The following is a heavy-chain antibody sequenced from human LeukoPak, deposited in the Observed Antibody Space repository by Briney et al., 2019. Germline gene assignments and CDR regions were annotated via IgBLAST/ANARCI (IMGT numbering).Heavy chain of an antibody. CDR2: INPNSGGT. CDR3: ARAPAAGTGFDY. V-gene: IGHV1-2*03. D-gene: IGHD6-13*01. J-gene: IGHJ4*02. CDR1: GYTFTGYY. Sequence: LGASVKVSCKASGYTFTGYYMHWVRQAPGQGLEWMGWINPNSGGTNYAQKFQGRVTMTRDTSISTAYMELSRLRSDDTAVYYCARAPAAGTGFDYWGQGTLVTVSS.